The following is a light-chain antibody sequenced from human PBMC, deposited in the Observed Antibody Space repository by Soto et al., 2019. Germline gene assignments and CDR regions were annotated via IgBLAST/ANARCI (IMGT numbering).Light chain of an antibody. CDR3: SSYTRANSHCV. Sequence: QSVLTQPASVSGSPGQSITISCTGTSSDVGAYTSVSWYQQHPGKAPKLIIYEVSNRPPGVSTRFSGSKSASTASLTISGLQAEDEDHYYCSSYTRANSHCVFENGTQDTAL. CDR2: EVS. CDR1: SSDVGAYTS. V-gene: IGLV2-14*01. J-gene: IGLJ1*01.